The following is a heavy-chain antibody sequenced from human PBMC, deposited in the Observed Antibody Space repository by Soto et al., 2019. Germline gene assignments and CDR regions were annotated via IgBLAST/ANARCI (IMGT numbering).Heavy chain of an antibody. CDR1: GYSFTNYW. CDR3: ARQIYDSDTGPNFQYYFDS. J-gene: IGHJ4*02. V-gene: IGHV5-10-1*01. CDR2: IDPSDSQT. Sequence: GESLKISCKGSGYSFTNYWITWVRQKPGKGLEWMGRIDPSDSQTYYSPSFRGHVTISVTKSITTVFLQWSSLRASDTAMYYCARQIYDSDTGPNFQYYFDSWGQGTPVTVSS. D-gene: IGHD3-22*01.